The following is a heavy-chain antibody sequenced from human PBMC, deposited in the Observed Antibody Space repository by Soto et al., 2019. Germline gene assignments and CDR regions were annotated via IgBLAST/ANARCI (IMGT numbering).Heavy chain of an antibody. D-gene: IGHD5-12*01. V-gene: IGHV4-59*01. Sequence: SETLSLTCTVSGGSISSYYWSWIRQPPGKGLEWIGYIYYSGSTNYNPSLRSRVTISVDTSKNQFSLKLSSVTAADTAVYYCARGRGDGYNGLDYWGQGTLVTVSS. J-gene: IGHJ4*02. CDR1: GGSISSYY. CDR3: ARGRGDGYNGLDY. CDR2: IYYSGST.